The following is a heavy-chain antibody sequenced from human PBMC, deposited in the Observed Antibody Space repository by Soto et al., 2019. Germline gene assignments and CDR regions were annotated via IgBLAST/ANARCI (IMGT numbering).Heavy chain of an antibody. Sequence: GGSLRLSCAASGFTFSAYWMNWVRQAPGKGPEWVANIKQDGTEKYYVDSVKGRFTISRDNDKNSLYLQMDSLRADDTAVYYCVGHSGWLLHSWGQGTLVTVSS. D-gene: IGHD6-19*01. V-gene: IGHV3-7*01. J-gene: IGHJ4*02. CDR1: GFTFSAYW. CDR2: IKQDGTEK. CDR3: VGHSGWLLHS.